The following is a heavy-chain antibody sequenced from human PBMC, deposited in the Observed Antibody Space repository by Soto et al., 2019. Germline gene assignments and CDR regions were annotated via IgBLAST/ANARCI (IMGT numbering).Heavy chain of an antibody. CDR2: ISWNSGSI. CDR3: EKETGKDRSSWYRARRDYYYYGMDV. Sequence: EVQLVESGGGLVQPGRSLRLSCAASGFTFDDYAMHWVRQAPGKGLEWVSGISWNSGSIGYADSVKGRFTISRDNAKNSLYLQMNRLRAEDTALYYCEKETGKDRSSWYRARRDYYYYGMDVWGQGTTVTVSS. CDR1: GFTFDDYA. D-gene: IGHD6-13*01. V-gene: IGHV3-9*01. J-gene: IGHJ6*02.